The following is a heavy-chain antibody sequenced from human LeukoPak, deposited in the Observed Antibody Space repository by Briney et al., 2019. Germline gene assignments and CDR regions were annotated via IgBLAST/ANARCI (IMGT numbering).Heavy chain of an antibody. D-gene: IGHD6-19*01. CDR3: AKDQANQYSSGWEAPDDY. V-gene: IGHV3-23*01. CDR1: GFTFSSYA. Sequence: VQPGGSLRLSCAASGFTFSSYAMSWVRQAPGKGLEWVSAISGSGGSTYYADSVKGRFTISRDNSKNTLYLQMNSLRAEDTAVYYCAKDQANQYSSGWEAPDDYWGQGTLVTVSS. J-gene: IGHJ4*02. CDR2: ISGSGGST.